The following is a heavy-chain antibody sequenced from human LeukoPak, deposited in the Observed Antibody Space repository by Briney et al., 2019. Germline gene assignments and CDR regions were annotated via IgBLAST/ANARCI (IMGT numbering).Heavy chain of an antibody. CDR2: INHSGST. CDR1: GGSFSGYY. J-gene: IGHJ4*02. Sequence: SGTLSLTCAVYGGSFSGYYWSWIRQPPGKGLEWIGEINHSGSTNYNPSLKSRVTISVDTSKNQFSLKLSSVTAADTAVYYCARSRSYGDYVTDYWGQGTLVTVSS. CDR3: ARSRSYGDYVTDY. V-gene: IGHV4-34*01. D-gene: IGHD4-17*01.